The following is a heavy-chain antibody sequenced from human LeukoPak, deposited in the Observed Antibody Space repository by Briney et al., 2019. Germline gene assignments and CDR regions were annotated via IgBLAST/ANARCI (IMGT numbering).Heavy chain of an antibody. CDR1: GFTFSSYA. V-gene: IGHV3-23*01. J-gene: IGHJ4*02. CDR3: AKGDGYNFLAVWSSIDY. CDR2: ISGSGGST. Sequence: GGSLRLSCAASGFTFSSYAMSWVRQAPGKELEWVSAISGSGGSTYYADSVKGRFTISRDNSKNSLYLQMNSLRTEDTALYYCAKGDGYNFLAVWSSIDYWGQGTLVIVSS. D-gene: IGHD5-24*01.